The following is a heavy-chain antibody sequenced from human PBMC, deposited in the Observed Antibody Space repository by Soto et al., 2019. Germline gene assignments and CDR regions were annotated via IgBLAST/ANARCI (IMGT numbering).Heavy chain of an antibody. D-gene: IGHD6-13*01. Sequence: QVQLVESGGGLVKPGWTLRLSCAASGFTFSDYYMSWIRQAPGKGLEWVSYISSSGSTIYYADSVKGRFTISRYNAKNSLYLKMNRLRAEDKAVYYCARAVDAAGYYCYCYYYMGVWGKGNKVTVSS. CDR3: ARAVDAAGYYCYCYYYMGV. V-gene: IGHV3-11*01. CDR2: ISSSGSTI. J-gene: IGHJ6*03. CDR1: GFTFSDYY.